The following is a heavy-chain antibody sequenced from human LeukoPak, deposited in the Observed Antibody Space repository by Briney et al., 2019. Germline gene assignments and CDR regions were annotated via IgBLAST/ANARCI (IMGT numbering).Heavy chain of an antibody. CDR3: TRGIAAAGSPSAEYFQH. Sequence: PSETLSLTCTVSGGSISSYYWSWIRQPPGKGLEWIGYIYYTGSTNYNPSLKSRVSISVDTSKNQFSLKLSSVTAADTAVYYCTRGIAAAGSPSAEYFQHWGQGTLVTVSS. CDR1: GGSISSYY. V-gene: IGHV4-59*01. J-gene: IGHJ1*01. D-gene: IGHD6-13*01. CDR2: IYYTGST.